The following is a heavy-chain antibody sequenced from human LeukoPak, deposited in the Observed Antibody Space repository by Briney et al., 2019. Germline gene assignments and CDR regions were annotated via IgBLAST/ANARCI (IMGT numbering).Heavy chain of an antibody. J-gene: IGHJ4*02. CDR2: IYHSGST. CDR1: GVSISSGGYS. V-gene: IGHV4-30-2*01. Sequence: SQTLSLTCAVSGVSISSGGYSCSWIRQPPGKGLEWIRYIYHSGSTYYNPSLKSRVTISVDRSKNQFSLKLSSVTAADTAVYYCARNFDYWGQGTLVTVSS. CDR3: ARNFDY.